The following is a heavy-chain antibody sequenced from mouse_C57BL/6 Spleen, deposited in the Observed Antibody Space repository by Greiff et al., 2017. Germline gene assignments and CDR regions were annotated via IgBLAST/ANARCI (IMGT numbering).Heavy chain of an antibody. CDR2: IDPSDSYT. CDR3: ARGNYAMDY. CDR1: GYTFTSYW. V-gene: IGHV1-50*01. D-gene: IGHD3-1*01. J-gene: IGHJ4*01. Sequence: VQLQQPGAELVKPGASVKLSCKASGYTFTSYWMQWVKQRPGQGLEWIGEIDPSDSYTNYNQKFKGKATLTVDTSSSPAYMQLSSLTSEDSAVYYCARGNYAMDYWGRGTSVTVSS.